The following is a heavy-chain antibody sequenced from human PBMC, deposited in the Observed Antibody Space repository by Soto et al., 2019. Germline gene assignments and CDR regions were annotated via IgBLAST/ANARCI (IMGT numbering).Heavy chain of an antibody. CDR3: AKDPRLELRGVDS. V-gene: IGHV3-23*01. J-gene: IGHJ4*02. CDR2: ISANGAAT. CDR1: GSTVRTYA. D-gene: IGHD1-7*01. Sequence: PGGSLRLSCAASGSTVRTYAMTWVRQAPGKGLEWVSTISANGAATYYADSVRGRFTISRDNSKDTLYLQMDGLRADDTAVCYCAKDPRLELRGVDSWGQGTLVTVSS.